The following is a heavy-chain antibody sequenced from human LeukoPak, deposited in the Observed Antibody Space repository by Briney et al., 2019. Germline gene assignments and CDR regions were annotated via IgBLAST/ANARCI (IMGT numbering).Heavy chain of an antibody. CDR3: AKDVTALIVYDAFDI. CDR2: ISYDGSNK. V-gene: IGHV3-30*18. Sequence: PGRSLRLSCAASGFTFSSYGMHWVRQAPGKGLEWVAVISYDGSNKYYADSVKGRFTISRDNSKNTLYLQMNSLRAEDTAVYYCAKDVTALIVYDAFDIWGQGTMVTVSS. D-gene: IGHD2-8*01. J-gene: IGHJ3*02. CDR1: GFTFSSYG.